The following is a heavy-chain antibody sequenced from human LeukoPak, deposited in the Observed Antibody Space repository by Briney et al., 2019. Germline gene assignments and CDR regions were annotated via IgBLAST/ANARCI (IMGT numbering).Heavy chain of an antibody. D-gene: IGHD3-10*01. J-gene: IGHJ5*02. CDR2: TNPNSGGT. V-gene: IGHV1-2*02. CDR3: ARDGWFGELYFDP. Sequence: ASVKVSCKASGYTFTGYYMHWVRQAPGQGLEWMEWTNPNSGGTNYAQKFQGRVTMTRDTSISTAYMELSRLRSDDTAVYYCARDGWFGELYFDPWGQGTLVTVSS. CDR1: GYTFTGYY.